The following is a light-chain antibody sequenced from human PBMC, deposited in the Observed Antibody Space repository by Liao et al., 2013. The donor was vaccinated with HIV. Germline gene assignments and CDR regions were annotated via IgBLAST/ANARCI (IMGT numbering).Light chain of an antibody. CDR3: QAWDSSTYVV. Sequence: SYELTQPPSLSVSPGQTAHHHLFRGSKLGDKFVSWYQHRPGQSPILLIFQDFKRPSGIPERFSGSNSGNTVTLTISGTQAMDEADYYCQAWDSSTYVVFGGGTKLTVL. CDR2: QDF. V-gene: IGLV3-1*01. J-gene: IGLJ2*01. CDR1: KLGDKF.